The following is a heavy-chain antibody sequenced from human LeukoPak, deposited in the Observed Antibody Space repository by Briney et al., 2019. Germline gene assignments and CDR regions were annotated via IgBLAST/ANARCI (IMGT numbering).Heavy chain of an antibody. Sequence: GGSLRLSCVVSGISLSNYGMTWVRQAAWKGLEWVSYISERGGGTTYADSVKGRFTISRDTSLNTLYLQMNNLRADDTAVYFCAKRGVVIRGILVIGYHQEAYHYDFWGQGVLVTVSS. CDR3: AKRGVVIRGILVIGYHQEAYHYDF. V-gene: IGHV3-23*01. CDR2: ISERGGGT. D-gene: IGHD3-10*01. J-gene: IGHJ4*02. CDR1: GISLSNYG.